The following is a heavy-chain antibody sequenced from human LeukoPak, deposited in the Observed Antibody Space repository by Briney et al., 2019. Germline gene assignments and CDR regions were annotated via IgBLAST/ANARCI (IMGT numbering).Heavy chain of an antibody. Sequence: PGRSLRLSCAASGFTFSSYGMHWVRQAPGEGLEWVAVIWYDGSNKYYADSVKGRFTISRDNSKNTLYLQMNSLRAEDTAVYYCARDVSRSYGLDYFDYWGQGTLVTVSS. V-gene: IGHV3-33*01. D-gene: IGHD1-26*01. CDR2: IWYDGSNK. CDR3: ARDVSRSYGLDYFDY. J-gene: IGHJ4*02. CDR1: GFTFSSYG.